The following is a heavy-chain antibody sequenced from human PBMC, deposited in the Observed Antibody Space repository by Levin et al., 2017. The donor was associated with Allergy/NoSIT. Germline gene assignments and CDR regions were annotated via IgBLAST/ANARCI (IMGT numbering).Heavy chain of an antibody. J-gene: IGHJ4*02. V-gene: IGHV3-23*01. CDR2: ISGSGSNT. Sequence: GGSLRLSCAASGFSFSNYAMSWVRQTPGKGLEWVSTISGSGSNTFYADSMRGRFTISKDNSKNLLYLQIDSLRVEDTAVYYCAKGWLQFEYFEYWGQGTLVTVSS. CDR3: AKGWLQFEYFEY. CDR1: GFSFSNYA. D-gene: IGHD5-24*01.